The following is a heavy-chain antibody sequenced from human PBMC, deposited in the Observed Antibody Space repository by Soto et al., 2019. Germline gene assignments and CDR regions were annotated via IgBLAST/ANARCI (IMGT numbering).Heavy chain of an antibody. CDR3: ARVKVFGVVTTGMDV. Sequence: SETLSLTCAVYGGSFSGYYWSWIRQPPGKGLEWIGEINHSGSTNYNPSLKSRVTISVDTSKNQFSLKLSSVTAADTAVYYCARVKVFGVVTTGMDVWGQGTTVTVSS. V-gene: IGHV4-34*01. CDR1: GGSFSGYY. J-gene: IGHJ6*02. D-gene: IGHD3-3*01. CDR2: INHSGST.